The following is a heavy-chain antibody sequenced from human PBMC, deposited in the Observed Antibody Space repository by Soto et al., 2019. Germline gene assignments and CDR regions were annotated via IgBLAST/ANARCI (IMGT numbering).Heavy chain of an antibody. CDR3: ARDRVGATLYGMDV. Sequence: PGGSLRLSCAASGFTFSSNWMSWVRQAPGKGLEWVANIKQDGSEKYYVDSVKGRFTISRDNAKNSLYLQMNSLRAEDTAVYYCARDRVGATLYGMDVWGQGTTVTVSS. CDR2: IKQDGSEK. V-gene: IGHV3-7*05. D-gene: IGHD1-26*01. J-gene: IGHJ6*02. CDR1: GFTFSSNW.